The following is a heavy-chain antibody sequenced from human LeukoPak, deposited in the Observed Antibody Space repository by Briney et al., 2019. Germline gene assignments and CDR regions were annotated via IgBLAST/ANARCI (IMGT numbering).Heavy chain of an antibody. Sequence: GGSLRLSCAASGFTVSSNYMSWVRQAPGKGLEWVSVIYSGGSTYYADSVKGRFTISRDNSKNTLYLQMNSLRAEDTAVYYCARGAGPYYYYYMDVWGKGTTVTVSS. CDR1: GFTVSSNY. D-gene: IGHD6-19*01. V-gene: IGHV3-66*02. CDR3: ARGAGPYYYYYMDV. CDR2: IYSGGST. J-gene: IGHJ6*03.